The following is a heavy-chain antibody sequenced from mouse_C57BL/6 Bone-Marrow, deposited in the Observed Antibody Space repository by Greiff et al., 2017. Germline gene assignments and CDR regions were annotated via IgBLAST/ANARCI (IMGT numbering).Heavy chain of an antibody. J-gene: IGHJ2*01. V-gene: IGHV1-80*01. CDR1: GYAFTSYW. Sequence: VQLAQPGAELVKPGASVKISCKASGYAFTSYWMNWVKQRPGQGLEWIGKIYPGDGDTNYNGKFKGKATLTADTSSSTAYMQLSSLTSEDSAVYFCARCGSHDFAYWGQGTTLTVSS. D-gene: IGHD1-1*02. CDR3: ARCGSHDFAY. CDR2: IYPGDGDT.